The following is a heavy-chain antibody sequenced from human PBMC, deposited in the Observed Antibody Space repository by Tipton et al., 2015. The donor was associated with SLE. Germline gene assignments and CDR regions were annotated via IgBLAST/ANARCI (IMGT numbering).Heavy chain of an antibody. D-gene: IGHD1-14*01. V-gene: IGHV1-69*09. CDR1: GGTFSNFA. CDR2: IIPIHDIT. CDR3: ARARGTAGLLGV. Sequence: QVQLVQSGPEVKKPGSSVKVPCKASGGTFSNFAISWVRQAPGQGLEWMGRIIPIHDITNYARKFRGRVTITADRSTSTTYMHLSSLRSDDTALYYCARARGTAGLLGVWGQGTMVTISS. J-gene: IGHJ3*01.